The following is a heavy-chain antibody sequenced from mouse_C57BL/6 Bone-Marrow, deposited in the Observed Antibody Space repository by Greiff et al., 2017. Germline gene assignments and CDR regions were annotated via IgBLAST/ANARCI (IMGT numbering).Heavy chain of an antibody. CDR1: GYAFSSSW. D-gene: IGHD1-1*01. J-gene: IGHJ3*01. Sequence: QVQLQQSGPELVKPGASVKISCKASGYAFSSSWMNWVKQRPGKGLEWIGRIYPGDGDTNYNGKFKGKATLTADKSSSTAYMQLSSLTSEDSAVYFCARRGEYYGSSSWFAYWGQGTLVTVSA. V-gene: IGHV1-82*01. CDR3: ARRGEYYGSSSWFAY. CDR2: IYPGDGDT.